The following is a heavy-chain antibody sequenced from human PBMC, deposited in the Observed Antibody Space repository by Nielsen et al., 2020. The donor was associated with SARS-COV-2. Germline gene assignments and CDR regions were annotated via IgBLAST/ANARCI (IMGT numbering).Heavy chain of an antibody. CDR1: GFTFSSYS. V-gene: IGHV3-30-3*01. CDR2: ISYDGSNK. J-gene: IGHJ4*02. D-gene: IGHD5-18*01. Sequence: GGSLRLSCAASGFTFSSYSMHWVRQAPGKGLECVAVISYDGSNKYYADSVKGRFTISRDNSKNTLYLQMNSLRAEDTAVYYCARNSGYTPDYWGQGTLVTVSS. CDR3: ARNSGYTPDY.